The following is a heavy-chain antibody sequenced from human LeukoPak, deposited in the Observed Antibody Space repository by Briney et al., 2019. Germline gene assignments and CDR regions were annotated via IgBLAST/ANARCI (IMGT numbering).Heavy chain of an antibody. J-gene: IGHJ6*03. CDR1: GGSISGYY. Sequence: PSETLSLTCTDSGGSISGYYWSWIRQPAGKGLEWIGRISTSGSNNYNPSLESRVTMSVDTSKNQFSLKVRSVTAADTAVYYCARALDTGYYYYYMDVWGKGTTVTVSS. CDR2: ISTSGSN. V-gene: IGHV4-4*07. D-gene: IGHD5-18*01. CDR3: ARALDTGYYYYYMDV.